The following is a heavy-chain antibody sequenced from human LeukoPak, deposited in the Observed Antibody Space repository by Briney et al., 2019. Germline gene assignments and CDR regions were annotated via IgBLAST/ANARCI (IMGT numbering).Heavy chain of an antibody. CDR1: GGSMTGYY. Sequence: SETLSLTCTVSGGSMTGYYWTWIRQPPGKGLEWIGYIYYNGDTNYNPSLKSRVTISVDTSKSNFSLRLTSVTAVDTAVYYCAGLVGRYNNGMYYYFDYWGQGILVTVSS. V-gene: IGHV4-59*01. J-gene: IGHJ4*02. D-gene: IGHD3-10*01. CDR3: AGLVGRYNNGMYYYFDY. CDR2: IYYNGDT.